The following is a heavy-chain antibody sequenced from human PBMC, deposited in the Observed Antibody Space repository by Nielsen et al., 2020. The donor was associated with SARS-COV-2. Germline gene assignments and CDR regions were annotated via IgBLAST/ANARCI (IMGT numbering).Heavy chain of an antibody. Sequence: GESLKISCVGSGFTFSSHAMYWVRQAPGKGLEWVAVISYDGNDVSNDYYSDSVKGRFSISRDNSKNTLYLQMNSLRAEDTAVYYCARAFDWCIDYWGQGTLVTVSS. CDR1: GFTFSSHA. V-gene: IGHV3-30-3*01. CDR2: ISYDGNDVSND. D-gene: IGHD3-9*01. CDR3: ARAFDWCIDY. J-gene: IGHJ4*02.